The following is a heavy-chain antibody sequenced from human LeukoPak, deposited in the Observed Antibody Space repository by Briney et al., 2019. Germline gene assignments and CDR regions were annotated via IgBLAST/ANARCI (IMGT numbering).Heavy chain of an antibody. D-gene: IGHD3-22*01. Sequence: SETLSLTCTVSGGSISSYYWSWLRQPPGKGLEWIGYIYYSGSTNYNPSLKSRVTISVDTSKNQFSLKLSSVTAADTAVYYCARDTAYYDSSGYHYHDAFDIWGQGTMVTVSS. J-gene: IGHJ3*02. V-gene: IGHV4-59*01. CDR2: IYYSGST. CDR1: GGSISSYY. CDR3: ARDTAYYDSSGYHYHDAFDI.